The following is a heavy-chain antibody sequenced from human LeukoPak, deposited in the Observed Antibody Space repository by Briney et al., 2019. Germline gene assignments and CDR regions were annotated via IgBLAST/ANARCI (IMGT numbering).Heavy chain of an antibody. CDR1: GFTFSSYA. Sequence: PGGSLRLSCAASGFTFSSYAMTWVRQAPGKGLEWLSAVSGRGDKSYYADSVKGRFTISRDNSKITVYLQMDSLRDEDTAIYFCARDWRVGDKGGYPDSWGQGILVTVSS. V-gene: IGHV3-23*01. J-gene: IGHJ4*02. D-gene: IGHD2-21*01. CDR2: VSGRGDKS. CDR3: ARDWRVGDKGGYPDS.